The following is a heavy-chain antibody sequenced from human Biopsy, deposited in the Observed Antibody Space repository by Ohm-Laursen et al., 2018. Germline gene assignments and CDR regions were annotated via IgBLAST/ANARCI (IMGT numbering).Heavy chain of an antibody. J-gene: IGHJ3*01. CDR2: ASYSGYT. CDR1: DDSIRNFY. D-gene: IGHD2/OR15-2a*01. V-gene: IGHV4-59*08. CDR3: ARLGNFCNAEDGLDL. Sequence: SETLSLTCTVSDDSIRNFYWTWIRQPPGQGLEWIGHASYSGYTNYNPTPKRQVTISVSTSKNHFSLTLRLMTAADTAVYSCARLGNFCNAEDGLDLWGLGTMVTVSS.